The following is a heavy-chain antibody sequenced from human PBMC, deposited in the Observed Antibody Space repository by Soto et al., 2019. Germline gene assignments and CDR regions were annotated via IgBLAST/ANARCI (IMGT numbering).Heavy chain of an antibody. D-gene: IGHD2-2*01. J-gene: IGHJ4*02. CDR3: ARVGYCSSTPCWPIGYFEY. CDR1: GDSISSFY. V-gene: IGHV4-59*01. Sequence: PSETLSLTCTVSGDSISSFYWTWIRQPPGKGLEWVGYIFSSGSTNYNPSLKGRVTISVDTSENQFSLKLTSVTAADTAVYYCARVGYCSSTPCWPIGYFEYWGQGTLVTVSS. CDR2: IFSSGST.